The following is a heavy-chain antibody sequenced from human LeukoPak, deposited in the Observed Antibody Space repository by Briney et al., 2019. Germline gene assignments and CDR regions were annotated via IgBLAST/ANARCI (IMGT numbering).Heavy chain of an antibody. CDR2: IRYDGTNK. CDR1: GFSFSSYG. J-gene: IGHJ4*02. D-gene: IGHD3-22*01. Sequence: GGSLRLSCAASGFSFSSYGMHWVRQAPGKGLEWVAFIRYDGTNKYYADSVKGRFTISRDNSKNTLLLQMYSLRAEDTATYYCAKISGYYPSDYWGQGTLVTVSS. CDR3: AKISGYYPSDY. V-gene: IGHV3-30*02.